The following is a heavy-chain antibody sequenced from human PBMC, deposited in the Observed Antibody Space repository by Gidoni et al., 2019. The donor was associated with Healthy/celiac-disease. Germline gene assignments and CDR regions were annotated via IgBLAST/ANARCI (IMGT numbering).Heavy chain of an antibody. Sequence: EVQLVESGGGLVQPGGSLKLSCAASGFTFSGSAMHWVRQASGKGLEWVGRIRSKANSYATAYAAAVKGRFTISRDDSKNTAYLQMNSRKTEDTAVYYCTHRDYGGNSGDAFDIWGQGTMVTVSS. V-gene: IGHV3-73*02. J-gene: IGHJ3*02. D-gene: IGHD4-17*01. CDR3: THRDYGGNSGDAFDI. CDR1: GFTFSGSA. CDR2: IRSKANSYAT.